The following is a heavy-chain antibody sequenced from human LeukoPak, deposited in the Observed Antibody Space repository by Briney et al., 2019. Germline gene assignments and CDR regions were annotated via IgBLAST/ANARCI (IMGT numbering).Heavy chain of an antibody. CDR1: GSSISSGYY. CDR2: IYHSGSI. CDR3: ARGVGAYCGGDCYSKNFDY. D-gene: IGHD2-21*02. V-gene: IGHV4-38-2*02. Sequence: SETLSLTCIVSGSSISSGYYWGWLRQPPGKGLGWIGSIYHSGSIYYNPSLKSRVTTSVDTSKNQFSLKLSSVPDADTAVYYCARGVGAYCGGDCYSKNFDYWGQGTLVTVSS. J-gene: IGHJ4*02.